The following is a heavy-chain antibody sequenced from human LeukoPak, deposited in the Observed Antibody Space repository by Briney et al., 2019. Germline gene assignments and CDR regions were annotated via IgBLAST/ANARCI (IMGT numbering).Heavy chain of an antibody. CDR2: INKDGSFA. D-gene: IGHD3-10*01. J-gene: IGHJ4*02. Sequence: PGGSLRLSCAASGFSLTSHYLYWVRQAAGKGLVSVSRINKDGSFADYADSVRGRFTASRDNARGMLYLEMNSLRADDTAVYYSVRGTSGGYDLWGQGTLVTVSS. CDR3: VRGTSGGYDL. V-gene: IGHV3-74*01. CDR1: GFSLTSHY.